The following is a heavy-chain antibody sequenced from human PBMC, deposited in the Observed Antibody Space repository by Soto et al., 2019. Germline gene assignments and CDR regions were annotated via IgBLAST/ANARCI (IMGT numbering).Heavy chain of an antibody. D-gene: IGHD1-26*01. CDR2: TYYRSKWYN. Sequence: PSQTLSLTCAISGDSVSSSSVTWNWIRQSPSRGLEWLGRTYYRSKWYNDYAESVKSRIIINPDTSKNQFSLHLNSVTPEDTAVYYCVRLIGNSWLDFWGRGTLVTVSS. CDR1: GDSVSSSSVT. J-gene: IGHJ5*01. CDR3: VRLIGNSWLDF. V-gene: IGHV6-1*01.